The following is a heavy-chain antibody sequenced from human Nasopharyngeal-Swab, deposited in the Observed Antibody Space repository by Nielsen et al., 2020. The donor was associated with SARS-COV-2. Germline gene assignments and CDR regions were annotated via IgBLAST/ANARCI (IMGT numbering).Heavy chain of an antibody. CDR1: GYSFTSYW. CDR2: IDPSDSYT. V-gene: IGHV5-10-1*01. CDR3: AASRGPGSYYYGSGDQSMDV. J-gene: IGHJ6*02. D-gene: IGHD3-10*01. Sequence: GESLKISCKGSGYSFTSYWISWVRQMPGKGLEWMGSIDPSDSYTNYSPSFQGHVTISADKSISTAYLQWSSLKASDTAMYYCAASRGPGSYYYGSGDQSMDVWGQGTTVTVSS.